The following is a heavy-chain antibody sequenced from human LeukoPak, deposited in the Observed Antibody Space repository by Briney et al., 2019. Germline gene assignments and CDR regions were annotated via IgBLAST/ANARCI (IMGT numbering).Heavy chain of an antibody. CDR1: GFTFSGYE. D-gene: IGHD2-2*01. CDR3: VRDIGYCSSTSCYVGYFDY. Sequence: PGGSLRLSCAASGFTFSGYEMNWVRQAPGKGLEWVSYISSGGNTIYYADSVKGRFTISRDNAKNSLYLQMNSLRAEDTAVYYCVRDIGYCSSTSCYVGYFDYWGQGTLVTVSS. J-gene: IGHJ4*02. V-gene: IGHV3-48*03. CDR2: ISSGGNTI.